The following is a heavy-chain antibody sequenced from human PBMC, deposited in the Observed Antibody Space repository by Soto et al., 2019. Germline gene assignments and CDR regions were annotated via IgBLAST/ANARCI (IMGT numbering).Heavy chain of an antibody. Sequence: RASVKVSCKASGGTFSSYAISWVRQAPGQGLEWMGGIIPIFGTANYAQKFQGRVMITADKSTSTAYMELSSLRSEDTAVYYCARLDTAMATTVYYYYGMDVWGQGTTVTVSS. CDR2: IIPIFGTA. CDR1: GGTFSSYA. J-gene: IGHJ6*02. CDR3: ARLDTAMATTVYYYYGMDV. D-gene: IGHD5-18*01. V-gene: IGHV1-69*06.